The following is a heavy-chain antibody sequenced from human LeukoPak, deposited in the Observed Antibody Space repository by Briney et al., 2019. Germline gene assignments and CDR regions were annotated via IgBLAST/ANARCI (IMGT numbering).Heavy chain of an antibody. CDR3: ARQDWFSGYYSFDY. D-gene: IGHD5-12*01. CDR1: GFTFSSYN. J-gene: IGHJ4*02. Sequence: GGSLRLSCAASGFTFSSYNMNWVRQAPGKGLEWVSSISSSSSYIYYADSVKGRFAISRDNAKNSLYLQMDSLRAEDTAVYYCARQDWFSGYYSFDYWGQGTLVTVSS. CDR2: ISSSSSYI. V-gene: IGHV3-21*01.